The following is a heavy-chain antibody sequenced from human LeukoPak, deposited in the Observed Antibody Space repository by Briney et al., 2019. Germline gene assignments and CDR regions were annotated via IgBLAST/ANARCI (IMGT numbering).Heavy chain of an antibody. CDR2: TSTSGST. Sequence: KPSQTLCLTCTVSGGSISSGSYYWNCIRQRAGKGLEWIGRTSTSGSTNYNPSLKSRVTISVYTSKNQFSLNLSSVTAADTAVYYCARDQGSGWYSYWGQGTLVTVSS. CDR1: GGSISSGSYY. D-gene: IGHD6-19*01. CDR3: ARDQGSGWYSY. V-gene: IGHV4-61*02. J-gene: IGHJ4*02.